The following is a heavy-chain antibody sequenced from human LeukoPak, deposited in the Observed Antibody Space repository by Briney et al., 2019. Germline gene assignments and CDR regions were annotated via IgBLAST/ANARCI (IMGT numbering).Heavy chain of an antibody. V-gene: IGHV4-38-2*02. D-gene: IGHD4-11*01. CDR1: GYSISSGYY. CDR3: ARGTSNMVTTFDY. Sequence: SETLSLTCTVSGYSISSGYYWGWIRQPPGKGLEWIGSIYHSGSTYYNPSLKSRVTISVGTSKNQFSLKLSSVTAADTAVYYCARGTSNMVTTFDYWGQGTLVTVSS. CDR2: IYHSGST. J-gene: IGHJ4*02.